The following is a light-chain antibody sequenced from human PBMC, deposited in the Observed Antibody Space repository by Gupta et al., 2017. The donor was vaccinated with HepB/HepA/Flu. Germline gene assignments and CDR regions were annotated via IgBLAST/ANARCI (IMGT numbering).Light chain of an antibody. CDR1: QSVSTS. CDR2: GAS. Sequence: EIVMTQSPGTLSVSPGERATLSCRASQSVSTSLAWYQQKPGQAPRLLIYGASTRATGIPARFSGSGPGTEFTLTISSLQSEDFALYYCQQGYNWRLTFGGGTKVEIK. V-gene: IGKV3-15*01. J-gene: IGKJ4*01. CDR3: QQGYNWRLT.